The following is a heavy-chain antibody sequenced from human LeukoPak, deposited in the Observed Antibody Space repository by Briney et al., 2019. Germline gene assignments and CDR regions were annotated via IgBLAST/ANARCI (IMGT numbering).Heavy chain of an antibody. V-gene: IGHV3-49*03. J-gene: IGHJ5*02. CDR3: ARGPPWFGESTASWFDP. CDR1: GFTFGDYA. D-gene: IGHD3-10*01. CDR2: IRSKAYGGTT. Sequence: GGSLRLSCTASGFTFGDYAMSWFRQAPGKGLEWVGFIRSKAYGGTTEYAASVKGRFTISRDDSKSIAYLQMNSLKTEDTAVYYCARGPPWFGESTASWFDPWGQGTLVTVSS.